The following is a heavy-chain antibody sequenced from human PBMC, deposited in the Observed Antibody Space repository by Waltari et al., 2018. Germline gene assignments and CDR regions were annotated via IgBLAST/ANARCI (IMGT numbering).Heavy chain of an antibody. CDR2: ISHSGSTI. J-gene: IGHJ4*02. D-gene: IGHD3-16*01. CDR3: ARSHYDSGRYGDN. Sequence: EVQLVESGGGLVQPGGSLRLSCAASGFTLSPYQMNWVRQAPGKGWEWVSYISHSGSTIYYADPVKGRFTISRDNADNSLYLQMNSLRAEDTAIYYCARSHYDSGRYGDNWGQGALVTVSS. V-gene: IGHV3-48*03. CDR1: GFTLSPYQ.